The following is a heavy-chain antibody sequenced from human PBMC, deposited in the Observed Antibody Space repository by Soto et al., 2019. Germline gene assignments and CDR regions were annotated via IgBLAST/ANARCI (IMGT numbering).Heavy chain of an antibody. V-gene: IGHV1-69*13. CDR1: VGTFSSYA. CDR3: ASDDYGDYRYFDS. Sequence: SVKVSCKASVGTFSSYAISWVRQAPGQGLEWMGGIIPIFGTANYAQKFQGRVTITADESTSTAYMELSSLRSEDTAVYYCASDDYGDYRYFDSWGQGTLVTVSS. J-gene: IGHJ4*02. D-gene: IGHD4-17*01. CDR2: IIPIFGTA.